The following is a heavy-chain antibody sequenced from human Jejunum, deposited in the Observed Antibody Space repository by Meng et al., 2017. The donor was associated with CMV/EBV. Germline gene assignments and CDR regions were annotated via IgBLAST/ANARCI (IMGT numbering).Heavy chain of an antibody. J-gene: IGHJ4*02. CDR3: ARPEGNGWFRDAY. D-gene: IGHD6-19*01. V-gene: IGHV3-48*03. Sequence: SGFSVSSYAMKWVRRAPGKGLEWVAYISGSDATQHYEDSVKGRFTISRDNAKNSLFLQMNNLRAEDTAVYYCARPEGNGWFRDAYWGQGTLVTVSS. CDR2: ISGSDATQ. CDR1: GFSVSSYA.